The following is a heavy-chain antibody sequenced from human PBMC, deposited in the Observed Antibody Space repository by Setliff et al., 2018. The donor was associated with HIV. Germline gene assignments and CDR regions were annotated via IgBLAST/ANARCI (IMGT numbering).Heavy chain of an antibody. CDR1: GASISSHY. V-gene: IGHV4-59*11. D-gene: IGHD2-21*01. CDR2: IYSSGST. CDR3: AREIGITKSPYWYFDL. Sequence: SETLSLTCTVSGASISSHYWTWIRQPPGKGLEWIGSIYSSGSTNYNPSLKSRLTISLDTSENQLSLKFNSVTAADTAVYFCAREIGITKSPYWYFDLWGRGTLVTVSS. J-gene: IGHJ2*01.